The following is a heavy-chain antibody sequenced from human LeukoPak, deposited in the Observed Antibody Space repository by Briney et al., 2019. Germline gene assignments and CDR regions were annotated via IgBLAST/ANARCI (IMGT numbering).Heavy chain of an antibody. V-gene: IGHV1-2*06. Sequence: GASVKVSCKASGYTFTDYYIHWVRQAPGQGLEWMGRIKPNTGDTKYAQKFQGRVTMTRDTSISTAYMELSRLRSDDTAVYYCARSYYYGSGSYYPTNWFDPWGQGTLVTVSS. D-gene: IGHD3-10*01. CDR3: ARSYYYGSGSYYPTNWFDP. CDR1: GYTFTDYY. CDR2: IKPNTGDT. J-gene: IGHJ5*02.